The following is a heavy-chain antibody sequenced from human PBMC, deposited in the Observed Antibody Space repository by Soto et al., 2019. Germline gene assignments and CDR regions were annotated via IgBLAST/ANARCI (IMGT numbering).Heavy chain of an antibody. Sequence: SETLSLTCAVYGGSFSGYYWSWIRQPPGKGLEGIGEINHSGSTNYNPPLKSRVTISVDPSKNQFSLKLSSVTAADTAVYYCSRGRGYSYCPFDYWGQGTLVTVSS. J-gene: IGHJ4*02. D-gene: IGHD5-18*01. CDR2: INHSGST. CDR1: GGSFSGYY. CDR3: SRGRGYSYCPFDY. V-gene: IGHV4-34*01.